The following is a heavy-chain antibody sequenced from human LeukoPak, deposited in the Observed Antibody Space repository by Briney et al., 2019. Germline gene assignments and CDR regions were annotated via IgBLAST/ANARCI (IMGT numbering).Heavy chain of an antibody. J-gene: IGHJ4*02. V-gene: IGHV1-2*02. D-gene: IGHD3-10*01. CDR1: GYTFTGYY. Sequence: ASVTVSFKSSGYTFTGYYMHWVRQAPGQGLDGMGFINPNSCGTNYAQKFQGRVTMTMDTPISTAYMELSRLRSDDTAVYYCARDRFTLKKRGFGELFDSWGQGTLVTVSS. CDR2: INPNSCGT. CDR3: ARDRFTLKKRGFGELFDS.